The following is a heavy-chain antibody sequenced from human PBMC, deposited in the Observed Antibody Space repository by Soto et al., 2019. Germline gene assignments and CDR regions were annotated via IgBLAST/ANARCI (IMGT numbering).Heavy chain of an antibody. CDR1: GGSVSSGGYY. J-gene: IGHJ5*02. CDR3: ARDLVQIGFDP. D-gene: IGHD2-8*02. Sequence: ASETLSLTCTVSGGSVSSGGYYWSWIRQHPGKGLEWIGYIYYSGSTYYNPSLKSRVTISVDTSKNQFSLKLSSVTAADTAVYYCARDLVQIGFDPWGQGTLVTVSS. CDR2: IYYSGST. V-gene: IGHV4-31*03.